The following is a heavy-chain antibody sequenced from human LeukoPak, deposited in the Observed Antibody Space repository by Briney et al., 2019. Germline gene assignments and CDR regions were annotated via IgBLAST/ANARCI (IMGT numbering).Heavy chain of an antibody. CDR3: ARDQPQLVLFDP. CDR2: INPNSGGT. D-gene: IGHD6-13*01. CDR1: GYTFTGYY. V-gene: IGHV1-2*02. J-gene: IGHJ5*02. Sequence: ASVKVSCKASGYTFTGYYMHWVRQAPGQGLEWMGWINPNSGGTNYAQKFQGRVTMTRDTSISTAYMELSRPRSDDTAVYYCARDQPQLVLFDPWGQGTLVTVSS.